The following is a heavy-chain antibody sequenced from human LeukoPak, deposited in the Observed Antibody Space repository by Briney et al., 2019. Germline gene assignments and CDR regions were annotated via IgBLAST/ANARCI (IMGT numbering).Heavy chain of an antibody. D-gene: IGHD6-19*01. CDR2: ISSSSSYI. CDR1: GFTFSSYS. J-gene: IGHJ6*03. Sequence: GGSLRLSCAASGFTFSSYSMNWVRQAPGKGLEWVSSISSSSSYIYYADSLKGRFTVSRDNARNSLYLQMNSLRAEDTAVYYCARTRIASSGFHLSMDVWGKGTTVTISS. CDR3: ARTRIASSGFHLSMDV. V-gene: IGHV3-21*01.